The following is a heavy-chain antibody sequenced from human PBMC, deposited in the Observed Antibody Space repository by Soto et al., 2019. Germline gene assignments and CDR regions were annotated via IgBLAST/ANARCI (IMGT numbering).Heavy chain of an antibody. Sequence: QITLKESGPTLVKPTQTLTLTCTFSGFSLSTSGVGVGWIRQPPGKALEWLALIYWNDDKRYSPSLKSRLTITKDTSKNQVVLTMTNVDPVDTATYYCAHRPYSSSWLWYFDLWGRGTLVTVSS. D-gene: IGHD6-13*01. J-gene: IGHJ2*01. V-gene: IGHV2-5*01. CDR3: AHRPYSSSWLWYFDL. CDR1: GFSLSTSGVG. CDR2: IYWNDDK.